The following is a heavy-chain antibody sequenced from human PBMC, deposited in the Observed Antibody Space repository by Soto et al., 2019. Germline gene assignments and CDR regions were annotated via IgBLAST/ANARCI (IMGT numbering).Heavy chain of an antibody. J-gene: IGHJ6*03. Sequence: AASVKVSCKASGYTFTGYYMHWVRQAPGQGLEWMGWINPNSGGTNYAQKFQGWVTMTRDTSISTAYMELSRLRSDDTAVYYCARQGPDHYYYYYYMDVWGKGTTVTVSS. CDR3: ARQGPDHYYYYYYMDV. CDR1: GYTFTGYY. V-gene: IGHV1-2*04. CDR2: INPNSGGT.